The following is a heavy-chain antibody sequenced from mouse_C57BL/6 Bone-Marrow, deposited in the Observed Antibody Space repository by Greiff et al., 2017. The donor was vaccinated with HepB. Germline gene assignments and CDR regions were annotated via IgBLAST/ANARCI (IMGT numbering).Heavy chain of an antibody. D-gene: IGHD4-1*01. Sequence: VQLQQSGAELVKPGASVKLSCKASGYTFTSYWMHWVKQRPGQGLEWIGMIHPNSGSTNYNEKFKSKATLTVDKSSSTAYMQLSSLTSEDSAVYYCATDPAGDFDYWGQGTTLTVSS. V-gene: IGHV1-64*01. CDR3: ATDPAGDFDY. CDR1: GYTFTSYW. J-gene: IGHJ2*01. CDR2: IHPNSGST.